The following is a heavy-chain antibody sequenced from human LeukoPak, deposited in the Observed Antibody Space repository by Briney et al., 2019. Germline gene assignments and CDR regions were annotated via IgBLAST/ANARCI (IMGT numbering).Heavy chain of an antibody. D-gene: IGHD3-10*01. Sequence: LSLTCTVSGGSISSYYMSWIRQAPGKGLEWVSYISSSGSTIYYADSVKGRFTISRDNAKNSLYLQMNSLRAEDTAVYYCARALTMVRGVIIPSNFDGMDVWGQGTTVTVSS. CDR3: ARALTMVRGVIIPSNFDGMDV. CDR1: GGSISSYY. CDR2: ISSSGSTI. J-gene: IGHJ6*02. V-gene: IGHV3-11*01.